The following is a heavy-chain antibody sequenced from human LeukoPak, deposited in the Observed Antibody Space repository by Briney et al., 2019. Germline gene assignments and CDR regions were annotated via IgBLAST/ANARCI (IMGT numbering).Heavy chain of an antibody. V-gene: IGHV1-69*04. J-gene: IGHJ4*02. CDR2: FIPILGIA. D-gene: IGHD2-2*02. Sequence: ASVKVSCKASGGTFSSYAISWVRQAPGQGLEWMGRFIPILGIANYAQKFQGRVTITADKSTSTAYMELSSLRSEDTAVYYCARDQLEGYCSSTSCYTIDYWGQGTLVTVSS. CDR1: GGTFSSYA. CDR3: ARDQLEGYCSSTSCYTIDY.